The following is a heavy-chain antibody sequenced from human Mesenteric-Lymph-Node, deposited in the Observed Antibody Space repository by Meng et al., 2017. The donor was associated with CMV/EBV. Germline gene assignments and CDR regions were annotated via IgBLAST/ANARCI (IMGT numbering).Heavy chain of an antibody. CDR3: AKVKDLYVGYDSPNDY. CDR2: VRYDGGNK. Sequence: GESLKISCAASGFNYISWVRQAPGKGLEWVAFVRYDGGNKYHADSMKGRFTISKDNSKNTLYLQMNSLRAEDTAVYYCAKVKDLYVGYDSPNDYWGQGTLVTVSS. J-gene: IGHJ4*02. V-gene: IGHV3-30*02. D-gene: IGHD5-12*01. CDR1: GFNYIS.